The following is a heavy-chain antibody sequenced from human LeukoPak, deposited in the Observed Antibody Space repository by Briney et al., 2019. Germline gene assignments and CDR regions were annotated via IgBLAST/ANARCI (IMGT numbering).Heavy chain of an antibody. CDR3: ARKATAYYFDY. CDR1: GFTFSSYW. V-gene: IGHV3-7*03. J-gene: IGHJ4*02. CDR2: IKQDGSEK. Sequence: GGSLRLSCAASGFTFSSYWMSWVRQAPGKGLEWVANIKQDGSEKYYVDSVKGRFTISRDNTKNSLYLQMNSLRAEDTAVYYCARKATAYYFDYWGQGTLVTVSS.